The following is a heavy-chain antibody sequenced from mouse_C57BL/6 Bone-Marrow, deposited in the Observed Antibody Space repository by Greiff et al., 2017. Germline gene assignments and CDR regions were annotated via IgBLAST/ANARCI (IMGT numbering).Heavy chain of an antibody. Sequence: QVQLKQSGAELVRPGSSVKLSCKASGYTFTSYWMHWVKQRPIQGLEWIGNIDPSDSETHYNQKFKDKATLTVDKSSSTAYMQLSSLTSEDSAVYYCARIVDFYWYFDVWGTGTTVTVSS. CDR3: ARIVDFYWYFDV. CDR2: IDPSDSET. J-gene: IGHJ1*03. V-gene: IGHV1-52*01. CDR1: GYTFTSYW.